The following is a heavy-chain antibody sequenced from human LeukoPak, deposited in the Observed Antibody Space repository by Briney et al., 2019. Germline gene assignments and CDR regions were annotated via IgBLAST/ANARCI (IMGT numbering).Heavy chain of an antibody. CDR1: GFPFSTYS. V-gene: IGHV3-23*01. J-gene: IGHJ4*02. CDR3: AKGGYCSGGSCYPFDY. Sequence: GGSLRLSCVTSGFPFSTYSMNWVRQAPGKGLEWVSAISGSGGSTYYADSVKGRFTISRDNSKNTLYLQMNSLRAEDTAVYYCAKGGYCSGGSCYPFDYWGQGTLVTVSS. CDR2: ISGSGGST. D-gene: IGHD2-15*01.